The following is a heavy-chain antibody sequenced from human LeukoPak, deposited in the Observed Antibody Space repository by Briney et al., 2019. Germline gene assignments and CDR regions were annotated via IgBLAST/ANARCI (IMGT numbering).Heavy chain of an antibody. CDR3: ARDIAAAGTGWFDP. CDR2: IYYSGST. V-gene: IGHV4-61*01. Sequence: PSETLSLTCTVSGGSISSGYYYWSWIRQPPGKGLEWIGYIYYSGSTNYNPSLKSRVTISVDTSKNQFSLKLSSVTAADTAVYYCARDIAAAGTGWFDPWGQGTLVTVSS. D-gene: IGHD6-13*01. J-gene: IGHJ5*02. CDR1: GGSISSGYYY.